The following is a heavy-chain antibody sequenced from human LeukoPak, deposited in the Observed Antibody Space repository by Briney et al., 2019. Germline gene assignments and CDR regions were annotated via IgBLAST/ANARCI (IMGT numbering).Heavy chain of an antibody. D-gene: IGHD3-9*01. CDR1: GGSISSYY. J-gene: IGHJ4*02. Sequence: SETLSLTCAVSGGSISSYYWSWIRQPPGKGLEWIGSAYYSGSTYYNPSLKSRVTISVDTSKNQFSLKLTSVTAADTAVYYCATNTRYFDWLPDYWGQGTVVTVSS. CDR2: AYYSGST. V-gene: IGHV4-59*04. CDR3: ATNTRYFDWLPDY.